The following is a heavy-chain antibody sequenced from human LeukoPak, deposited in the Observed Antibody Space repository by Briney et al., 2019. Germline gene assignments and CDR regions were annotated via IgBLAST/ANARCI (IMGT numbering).Heavy chain of an antibody. CDR1: GGTFSSYA. D-gene: IGHD2-2*01. Sequence: SVKVSCKASGGTFSSYAISWVRQAPGQGLEWMGGIIPIFGTANYAQKLQGRVTMTTDTSTSTAYMELRSLRSDDTAEYYCARDRDIVVVPAAIPPDAFDIWGQGTMVTVSS. CDR2: IIPIFGTA. J-gene: IGHJ3*02. V-gene: IGHV1-69*05. CDR3: ARDRDIVVVPAAIPPDAFDI.